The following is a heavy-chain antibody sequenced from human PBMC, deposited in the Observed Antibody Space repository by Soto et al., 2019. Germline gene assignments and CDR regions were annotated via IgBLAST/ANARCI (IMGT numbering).Heavy chain of an antibody. CDR2: IYPADSDT. D-gene: IGHD1-1*01. V-gene: IGHV5-51*01. CDR1: GYTFSTYW. CDR3: ARRRAWNDAFDF. Sequence: PGEFLKISCKGFGYTFSTYWIGWVRQKPGQGLEWMGAIYPADSDTRYTPSFEGHVTFSADKSLSTAYLQWNSLRASDTARYYCARRRAWNDAFDFWGQGVLVPVSS. J-gene: IGHJ4*02.